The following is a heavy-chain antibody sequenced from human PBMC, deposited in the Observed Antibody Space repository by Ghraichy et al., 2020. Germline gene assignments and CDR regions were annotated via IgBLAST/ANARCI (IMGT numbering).Heavy chain of an antibody. J-gene: IGHJ6*03. CDR3: ARLAVVSYSSSPYYYYMDV. CDR2: IYYSGST. D-gene: IGHD6-6*01. V-gene: IGHV4-61*01. CDR1: GGSVSSGSYY. Sequence: SETLSLTCTVSGGSVSSGSYYWSWIRQPPGKGLEWIGYIYYSGSTNYNPSLKSRVTISVDTSKNQFSLKLSSVTAADTAVYYCARLAVVSYSSSPYYYYMDVWGKGTTVTVSS.